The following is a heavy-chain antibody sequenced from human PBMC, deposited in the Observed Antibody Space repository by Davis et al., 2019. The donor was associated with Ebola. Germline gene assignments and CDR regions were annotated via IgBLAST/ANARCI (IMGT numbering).Heavy chain of an antibody. J-gene: IGHJ6*02. Sequence: ASVKVSCKTSGYTFTSYFLHWVRQAPGQGLEWMGIINPSGGSATYAQKFQGRVTMTRDTSISTAYMELSSLRSEDTAVYYCARVCGSCYLWVWDYGMDVWGQGTTVTVSS. D-gene: IGHD2-15*01. CDR2: INPSGGSA. V-gene: IGHV1-46*01. CDR3: ARVCGSCYLWVWDYGMDV. CDR1: GYTFTSYF.